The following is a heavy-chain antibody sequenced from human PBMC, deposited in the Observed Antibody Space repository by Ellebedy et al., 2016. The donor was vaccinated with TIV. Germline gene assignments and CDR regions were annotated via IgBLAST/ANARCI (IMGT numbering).Heavy chain of an antibody. J-gene: IGHJ6*02. D-gene: IGHD6-13*01. V-gene: IGHV4-39*01. CDR1: GGSISSSSYY. Sequence: SETLSLXXTVSGGSISSSSYYWGWIRQPPGKGLEWIGSIYYSGSTYYNPSLKSRVTISVDTSKNQFSLKLSSVTAADTAVYYCARQSRSWPYYYYYGMDVWGQGTTVTVSS. CDR3: ARQSRSWPYYYYYGMDV. CDR2: IYYSGST.